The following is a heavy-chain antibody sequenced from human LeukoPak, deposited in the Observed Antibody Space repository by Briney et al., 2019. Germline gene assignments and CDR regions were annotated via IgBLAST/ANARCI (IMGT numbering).Heavy chain of an antibody. CDR2: ISGIGGST. V-gene: IGHV3-23*01. D-gene: IGHD6-19*01. CDR1: GFTFSSYA. CDR3: AKDIYSSGDDY. Sequence: GGSLRLSCAAPGFTFSSYAMSWVRQAPGKGLEWVSAISGIGGSTYYADSVKGRFTISRDNSKNTLYLQMNSLRAEDTAVYYCAKDIYSSGDDYWGQGTLVTVSS. J-gene: IGHJ4*02.